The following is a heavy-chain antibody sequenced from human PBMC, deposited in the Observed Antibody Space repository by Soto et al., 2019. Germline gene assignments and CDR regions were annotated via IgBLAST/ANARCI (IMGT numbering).Heavy chain of an antibody. D-gene: IGHD6-19*01. CDR2: IYWDDDK. V-gene: IGHV2-5*02. Sequence: QITLKESGPTLVKPTQTLTLTCTFSGFSLSTTRVGVGWIRQPPGKALEWLALIYWDDDKRYSPSLKSRLTITKDTSKNHVVLTMTNMDPVDTATYYCAHSVVAGLGYYFDYWGQGTLVTVSS. CDR3: AHSVVAGLGYYFDY. J-gene: IGHJ4*02. CDR1: GFSLSTTRVG.